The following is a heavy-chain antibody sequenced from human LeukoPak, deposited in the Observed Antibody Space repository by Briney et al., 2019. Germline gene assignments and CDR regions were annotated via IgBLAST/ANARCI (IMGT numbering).Heavy chain of an antibody. CDR3: ARRHSSGWFYY. D-gene: IGHD6-19*01. Sequence: KASETLSLXCTVSGYSISNGYYWDWIRQPPGMGLEWIGNIYRSGSTSYNPSLKSRVTISVDTSKNQFSLKVNSVTAADTAVYYCARRHSSGWFYYWGQGTLVTVSS. CDR1: GYSISNGYY. CDR2: IYRSGST. J-gene: IGHJ4*02. V-gene: IGHV4-38-2*02.